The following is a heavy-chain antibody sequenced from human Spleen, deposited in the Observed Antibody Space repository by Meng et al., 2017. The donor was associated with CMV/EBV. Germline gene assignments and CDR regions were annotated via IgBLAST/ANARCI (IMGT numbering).Heavy chain of an antibody. CDR2: TSYDGSGQ. Sequence: FTFSSHAMPWVRQAPAKGLEWVAATSYDGSGQHYADSVKGRFTISRDNSKNTLTLQMNSLRAEDTAVYYCARIGGVSYGKYVGGWFDPWGQGTLVTVSS. CDR1: FTFSSHA. CDR3: ARIGGVSYGKYVGGWFDP. V-gene: IGHV3-30*04. D-gene: IGHD4-17*01. J-gene: IGHJ5*02.